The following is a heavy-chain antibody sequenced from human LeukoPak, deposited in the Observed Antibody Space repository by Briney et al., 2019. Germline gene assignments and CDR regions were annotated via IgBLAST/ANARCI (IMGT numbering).Heavy chain of an antibody. Sequence: GGSLRLSCAASGFTVSSNYMSWVRQAPGKGLEWVSVIYSGGSTYYADSVKGRFTISRDNSKNTLYLQMNSLRAEDTAVYYCAKDLKPRPIVVVPAAIPRFDYWGQGTLVTVSS. V-gene: IGHV3-53*01. CDR1: GFTVSSNY. D-gene: IGHD2-2*02. CDR2: IYSGGST. CDR3: AKDLKPRPIVVVPAAIPRFDY. J-gene: IGHJ4*02.